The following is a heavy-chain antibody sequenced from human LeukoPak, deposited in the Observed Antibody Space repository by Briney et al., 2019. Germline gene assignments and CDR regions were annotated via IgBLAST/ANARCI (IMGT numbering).Heavy chain of an antibody. Sequence: GGSLRLSCAASGFTFNEYAIHWVRQAPGKGLEWVAVVSSDGINKYYADSVKGRFTISRDNSKNTLYPQMNSLRAEDTAVYYCATMVRGVLWGQGTLVTVSS. CDR1: GFTFNEYA. V-gene: IGHV3-30-3*01. J-gene: IGHJ4*02. CDR3: ATMVRGVL. D-gene: IGHD3-10*01. CDR2: VSSDGINK.